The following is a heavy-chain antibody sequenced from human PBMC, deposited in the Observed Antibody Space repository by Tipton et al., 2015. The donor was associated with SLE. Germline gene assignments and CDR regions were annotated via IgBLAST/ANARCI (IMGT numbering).Heavy chain of an antibody. CDR1: GGSISSHY. CDR2: IYYSGST. Sequence: TLSLTCTVSGGSISSHYWSWIRQPPGKGLEWIGYIYYSGSTYYNPSLKSRVTISVDTSKNQFSLKLSSVTAADTAVYYCAREVKLYNWNSYYYYMDVWGKGATVTVSS. J-gene: IGHJ6*03. V-gene: IGHV4-59*11. CDR3: AREVKLYNWNSYYYYMDV. D-gene: IGHD1-20*01.